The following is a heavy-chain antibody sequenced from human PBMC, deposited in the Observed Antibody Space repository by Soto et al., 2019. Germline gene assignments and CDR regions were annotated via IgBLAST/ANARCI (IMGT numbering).Heavy chain of an antibody. CDR1: GGSISSGGYY. D-gene: IGHD3-22*01. J-gene: IGHJ4*02. V-gene: IGHV4-31*03. Sequence: SETLSLTCTVSGGSISSGGYYWSWIRQHPGKGLEWIGYIYYSGSTYYNPSLKSRVTISVDTSKNQFSLKLSSVTAADTAVYYCAREDDSSGYATFDYWGQGTLVTVSS. CDR2: IYYSGST. CDR3: AREDDSSGYATFDY.